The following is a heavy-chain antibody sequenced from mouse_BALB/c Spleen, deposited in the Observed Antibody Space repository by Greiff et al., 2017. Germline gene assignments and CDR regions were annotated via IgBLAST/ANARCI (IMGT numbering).Heavy chain of an antibody. V-gene: IGHV1-20*02. CDR1: GYSFTGYF. Sequence: VQLQQSGPELVKPGASVKISCKASGYSFTGYFMNWVMQSHGKSLEWIGRINPYNGDTFYNQKFKGKATLTVDKSSSTAHMELRSLASEDSAVYYCARHYEYDGDDWGQGTTLTVSA. J-gene: IGHJ2*01. CDR2: INPYNGDT. D-gene: IGHD2-4*01. CDR3: ARHYEYDGDD.